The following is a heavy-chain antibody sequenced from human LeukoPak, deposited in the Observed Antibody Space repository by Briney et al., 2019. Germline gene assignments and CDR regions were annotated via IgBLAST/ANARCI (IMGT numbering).Heavy chain of an antibody. CDR3: ARARSGYSSGRFDY. Sequence: SVKVSCKASGGTFSSYAISWVRQAPGQGLEWMGRIIPILGIANYAQKFQGRVTITVDKSTSTAYMELSSLRSEDTAVYYCARARSGYSSGRFDYWGQGTLVTVSS. CDR2: IIPILGIA. J-gene: IGHJ4*02. CDR1: GGTFSSYA. D-gene: IGHD6-19*01. V-gene: IGHV1-69*04.